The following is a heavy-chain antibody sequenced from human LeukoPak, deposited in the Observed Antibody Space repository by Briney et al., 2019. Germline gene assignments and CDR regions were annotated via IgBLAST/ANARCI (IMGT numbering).Heavy chain of an antibody. CDR2: ISSSGSTI. CDR1: GFTFSDYY. CDR3: ARSGSSYSSYFDY. V-gene: IGHV3-11*01. J-gene: IGHJ4*02. Sequence: PGGSLRPSCAASGFTFSDYYMSWIRQAPGKGLEWVSYISSSGSTIYYAASVQGRFTIFRDNAKNSLYLQMNSLRAEDTAVYYCARSGSSYSSYFDYWGQGTLVTVSS. D-gene: IGHD2-21*01.